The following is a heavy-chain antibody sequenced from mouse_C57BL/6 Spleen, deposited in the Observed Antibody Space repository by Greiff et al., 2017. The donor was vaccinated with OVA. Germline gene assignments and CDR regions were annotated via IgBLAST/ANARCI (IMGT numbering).Heavy chain of an antibody. CDR3: ARRPAMDY. CDR2: ISSGSSTI. V-gene: IGHV5-17*01. CDR1: GFTFSDYG. Sequence: DVKLVESGGGLVKPGGSLKLSCAASGFTFSDYGMHWVRQAPEKGLEWVAYISSGSSTIYYADTVKGRFTISRDNAKNTLFLQMTSLRPEDTAMYYCARRPAMDYWGQGTSVTVSS. J-gene: IGHJ4*01.